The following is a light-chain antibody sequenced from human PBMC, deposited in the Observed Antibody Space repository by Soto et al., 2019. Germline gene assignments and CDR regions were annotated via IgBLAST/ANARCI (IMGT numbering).Light chain of an antibody. Sequence: DIVMNQSPDSLAVSLGEMSTISCKWSQSVIHSSNNRSYLAWYQQKPRQPPELLLYWASARESGVPDRFSGSGSGTDFTLTISSLQPEDIATYYCQQYDNLPLTFGGGTKVDI. CDR3: QQYDNLPLT. V-gene: IGKV4-1*01. J-gene: IGKJ4*01. CDR1: QSVIHSSNNRSY. CDR2: WAS.